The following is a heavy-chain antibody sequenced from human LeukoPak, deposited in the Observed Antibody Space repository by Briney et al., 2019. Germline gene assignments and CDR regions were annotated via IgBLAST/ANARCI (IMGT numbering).Heavy chain of an antibody. D-gene: IGHD6-6*01. J-gene: IGHJ4*02. CDR2: IKTSGST. CDR3: AREGKYSSPYFDY. CDR1: DGSISSGGYY. Sequence: TSETLSLTCTVSDGSISSGGYYWSWIRQPAGKGLEWIGRIKTSGSTNYNPSLKSRVTISIDTSKNQFSLKLSSVTAADTAVYYCAREGKYSSPYFDYWGQGTLVTVSS. V-gene: IGHV4-61*02.